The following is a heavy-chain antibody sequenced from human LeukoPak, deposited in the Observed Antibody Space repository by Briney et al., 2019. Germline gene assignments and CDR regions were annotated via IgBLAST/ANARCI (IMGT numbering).Heavy chain of an antibody. CDR1: GFTFKNYI. V-gene: IGHV3-48*01. CDR2: IGSSSTST. CDR3: VKEDPSKAFDS. J-gene: IGHJ4*02. Sequence: GGSPRLSCAASGFTFKNYIMNWVRQAPGKGLEWISDIGSSSTSTYYADSVKGRFTISRDNVNNSLFLLMNNLRPEDTAVYYCVKEDPSKAFDSWGQGTLVIVSS.